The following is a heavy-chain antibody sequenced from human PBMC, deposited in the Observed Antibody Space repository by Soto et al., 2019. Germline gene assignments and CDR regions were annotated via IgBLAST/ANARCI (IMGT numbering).Heavy chain of an antibody. CDR2: IYWDDDK. CDR3: AHSLVMTQNFDY. J-gene: IGHJ4*02. Sequence: QITLKESGPTLVKPTQTLTLTCTFSGFSLSTSGVGVGWIRQPPGKALDWLALIYWDDDKRYSPSLKTRLTITKATSNNHVVLTMTTMDPVDTATYYCAHSLVMTQNFDYCGQGTLVTVSS. CDR1: GFSLSTSGVG. V-gene: IGHV2-5*02. D-gene: IGHD6-6*01.